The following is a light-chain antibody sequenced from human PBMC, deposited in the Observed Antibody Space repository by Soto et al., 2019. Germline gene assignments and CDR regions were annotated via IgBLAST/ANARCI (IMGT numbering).Light chain of an antibody. CDR3: QQYNNRPLT. V-gene: IGKV1-33*01. J-gene: IGKJ5*01. Sequence: DIQMTQSPSSLSASVGDRVTITCQASQDISNYLNWYQQKPGKAPKRLIYDASNLETGVPSRFSGSGSGTDFTFTISSLQPEDIATYYCQQYNNRPLTFGQGTRLEIK. CDR2: DAS. CDR1: QDISNY.